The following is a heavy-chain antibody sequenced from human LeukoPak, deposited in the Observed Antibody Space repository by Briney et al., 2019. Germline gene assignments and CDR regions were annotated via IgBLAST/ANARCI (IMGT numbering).Heavy chain of an antibody. Sequence: PSQTLSLTCTVSGGSISSGGYYWSWIRQHPGKGPEWIGYIYYSGSTYYNPSLKSRVTISVDTSKNQFSLKLSSVTAADTAVYYCARAIPSDYGDYVDYWGQGTLVTVSS. CDR1: GGSISSGGYY. J-gene: IGHJ4*02. CDR2: IYYSGST. CDR3: ARAIPSDYGDYVDY. V-gene: IGHV4-31*03. D-gene: IGHD4-17*01.